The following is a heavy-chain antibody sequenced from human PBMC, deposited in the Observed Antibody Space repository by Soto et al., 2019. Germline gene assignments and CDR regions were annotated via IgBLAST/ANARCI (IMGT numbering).Heavy chain of an antibody. Sequence: SETLSLTCAVSVGSISSGGYSLSCSRKPPGKRLEWIGYIYHSGSTYYNPSLKRRVTISVDRSKNQFSLKLSSVTAADTAVYYCASYILTGYHAAFDIWGQGTMVTVSS. V-gene: IGHV4-30-2*01. J-gene: IGHJ3*02. CDR2: IYHSGST. CDR1: VGSISSGGYS. CDR3: ASYILTGYHAAFDI. D-gene: IGHD3-9*01.